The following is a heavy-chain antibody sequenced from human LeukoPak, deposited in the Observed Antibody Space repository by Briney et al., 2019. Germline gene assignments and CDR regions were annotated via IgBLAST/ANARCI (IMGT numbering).Heavy chain of an antibody. D-gene: IGHD3-10*01. Sequence: PGRSLRLSCAASGFTFRNYDMHWVRQPPGKGLEWVAFIRYDGSTNYYAEPVKGRFTISRDNSKNTMYLQIGSVRVEDTAVYYRAKAIARGADYWGQGTLVTVSS. CDR1: GFTFRNYD. CDR3: AKAIARGADY. V-gene: IGHV3-30*02. J-gene: IGHJ4*02. CDR2: IRYDGSTN.